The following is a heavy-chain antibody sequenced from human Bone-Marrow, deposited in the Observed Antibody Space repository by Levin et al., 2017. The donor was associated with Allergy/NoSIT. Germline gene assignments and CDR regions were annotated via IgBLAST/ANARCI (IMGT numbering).Heavy chain of an antibody. CDR2: IFHSGST. CDR3: AREYCSSSSCYDLSSNAFDY. D-gene: IGHD2-2*01. CDR1: GYSISSGYY. J-gene: IGHJ4*02. V-gene: IGHV4-38-2*02. Sequence: PSQTLSLTCAVSGYSISSGYYWGWIRQPPGKGLEWIGSIFHSGSTYYNPSLKSRVTISVDTSKNQFSLKLSSVTAADTAVYYCAREYCSSSSCYDLSSNAFDYWGQGTLVTVSS.